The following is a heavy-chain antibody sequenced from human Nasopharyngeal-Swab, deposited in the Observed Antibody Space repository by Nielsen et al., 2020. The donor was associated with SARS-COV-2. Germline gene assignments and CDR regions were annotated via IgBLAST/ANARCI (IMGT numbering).Heavy chain of an antibody. J-gene: IGHJ4*02. CDR1: GFTFSSYA. CDR2: ISSNGGST. CDR3: ARGGHSTSWLLFDY. Sequence: GESLKISCAASGFTFSSYAMHWVRQASGKGLEYVSVISSNGGSTNYANSVKGRFTISRDQSKNTLYLQMGSLRAEDMAVYYCARGGHSTSWLLFDYWGQGTLVTVSS. V-gene: IGHV3-64*01. D-gene: IGHD2-2*01.